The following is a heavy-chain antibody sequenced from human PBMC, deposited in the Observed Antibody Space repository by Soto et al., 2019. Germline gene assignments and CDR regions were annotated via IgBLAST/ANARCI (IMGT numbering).Heavy chain of an antibody. J-gene: IGHJ4*02. CDR2: ISGSDDST. CDR1: GFTFSSYA. D-gene: IGHD6-6*01. V-gene: IGHV3-23*01. CDR3: AKRSSSSTFDY. Sequence: GGSLRLSCAASGFTFSSYAMSWVRQAPGKGLEWVSVISGSDDSTYYAETVKGRFTISRDNSKNTLYLQMNSLRAEDTAVYYCAKRSSSSTFDYWGQGTLVTVSS.